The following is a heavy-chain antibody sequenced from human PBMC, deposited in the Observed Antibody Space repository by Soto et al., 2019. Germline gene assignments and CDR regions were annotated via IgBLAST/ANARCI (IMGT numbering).Heavy chain of an antibody. CDR3: AKQRFFGVLIRNYFDY. V-gene: IGHV3-23*01. CDR2: ISGSGGST. CDR1: GFTFSSYA. J-gene: IGHJ4*02. D-gene: IGHD3-3*01. Sequence: EVQLLESGGGLVQPGGSLRLSCAASGFTFSSYAMTWVRQAPGTGLEWVSSISGSGGSTYYADSVKGRFTISRDNSKNKLYLQMNNLRAEDTAVYYCAKQRFFGVLIRNYFDYWGQGTLVTV.